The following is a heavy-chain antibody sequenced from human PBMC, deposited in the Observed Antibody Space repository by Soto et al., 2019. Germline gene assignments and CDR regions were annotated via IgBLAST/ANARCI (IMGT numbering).Heavy chain of an antibody. Sequence: QVHLVQSGAEVRKPGASVKVSCKASGYTFSSYAMHWVRQAPGQRLEWMGWINAGDGNTKSSQQFQDRVTSSRDTSASTAYMELTGLRSEDTAVYYCARDTGDGTFDFLGQGTLFTVSS. CDR3: ARDTGDGTFDF. D-gene: IGHD7-27*01. CDR2: INAGDGNT. V-gene: IGHV1-3*01. CDR1: GYTFSSYA. J-gene: IGHJ4*02.